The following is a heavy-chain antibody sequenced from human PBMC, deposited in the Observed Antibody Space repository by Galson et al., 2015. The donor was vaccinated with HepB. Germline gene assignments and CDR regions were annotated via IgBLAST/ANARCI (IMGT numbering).Heavy chain of an antibody. CDR1: PSSPPTHGPG. CDR3: VHRRVATNPYYVDY. CDR2: LLWNEVE. V-gene: IGHV2-5*01. J-gene: IGHJ4*02. Sequence: PALVKPTRTLRLTCPFPPSSPPTHGPGGGWVARPPGKALEWLDSLLWNEVEGSNPFLPSRPTVARETPKTHVVLTMTDMDPVDTATYFCVHRRVATNPYYVDYWGQGSLVTVSS. D-gene: IGHD2-15*01.